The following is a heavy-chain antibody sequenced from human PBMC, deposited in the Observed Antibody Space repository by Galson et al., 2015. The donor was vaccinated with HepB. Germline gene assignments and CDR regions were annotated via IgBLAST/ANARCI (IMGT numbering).Heavy chain of an antibody. J-gene: IGHJ4*02. D-gene: IGHD1-26*01. V-gene: IGHV1-46*01. Sequence: SVKVSCKASGYTFITYYMHWVRQAPGQGLGWMGIIRPSGDDGTTYAQKFQGRVTMTRDTSTSTVYMDLNSLRSEDTAVYYCVREYRGGSFDYWGQGTLVTVSS. CDR1: GYTFITYY. CDR2: IRPSGDDGT. CDR3: VREYRGGSFDY.